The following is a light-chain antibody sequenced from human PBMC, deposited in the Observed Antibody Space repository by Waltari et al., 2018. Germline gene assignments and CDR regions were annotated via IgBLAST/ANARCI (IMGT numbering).Light chain of an antibody. CDR2: GAS. Sequence: EIVMMQSPATLSVSPGERATLSCRASQSVSSSLAWYQQKPGQAPRLLIYGASTRATGIPARFSGSGSGTEFTLTISSMQSEDFAVYYCQQYKDWPSWSFGQGTKVEIK. V-gene: IGKV3-15*01. J-gene: IGKJ1*01. CDR3: QQYKDWPSWS. CDR1: QSVSSS.